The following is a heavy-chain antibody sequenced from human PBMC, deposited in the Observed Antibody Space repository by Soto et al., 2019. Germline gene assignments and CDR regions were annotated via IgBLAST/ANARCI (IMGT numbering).Heavy chain of an antibody. CDR3: ASSSLYGMDV. Sequence: SETLSLTCAVYGGSFSGYYWSWIRQPPGKGLEWIGEINHSGSTNYNPSLKSRVTISVDTSKNQFSLKVGSVTAADTAVYYCASSSLYGMDVWGQGTTVTVSS. V-gene: IGHV4-34*01. J-gene: IGHJ6*02. CDR1: GGSFSGYY. CDR2: INHSGST.